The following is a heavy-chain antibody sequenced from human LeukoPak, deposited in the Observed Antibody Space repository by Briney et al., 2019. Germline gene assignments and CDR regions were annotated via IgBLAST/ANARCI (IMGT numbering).Heavy chain of an antibody. J-gene: IGHJ6*02. CDR2: IKQDGGEN. CDR1: GFTFTNNW. CDR3: ARARYCANTICYIGGGLDV. Sequence: PGGSLRPSCAASGFTFTNNWMTWVRQAPGKGLEWVATIKQDGGENYYVDSVKGRFTISRDNARDSLYLQMNILRAEDAAVYYCARARYCANTICYIGGGLDVWGPGTTVTVSS. D-gene: IGHD2-2*01. V-gene: IGHV3-7*04.